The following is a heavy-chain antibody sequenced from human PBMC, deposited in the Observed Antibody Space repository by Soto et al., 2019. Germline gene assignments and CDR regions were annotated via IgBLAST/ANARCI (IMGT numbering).Heavy chain of an antibody. CDR3: AKDYFEGSGYDPTLYALDI. J-gene: IGHJ3*02. D-gene: IGHD3-22*01. CDR2: IASDGGQT. Sequence: QAQLAESGGGVVQPGRSLRITCAASGFTFTSYGMNWVRQAPGKGPEWVAIIASDGGQTYYADSVRGRFTNSRDNSKSTLDLQMGRLRDEDTAIYYCAKDYFEGSGYDPTLYALDIWGRGTMVTVSS. CDR1: GFTFTSYG. V-gene: IGHV3-30*18.